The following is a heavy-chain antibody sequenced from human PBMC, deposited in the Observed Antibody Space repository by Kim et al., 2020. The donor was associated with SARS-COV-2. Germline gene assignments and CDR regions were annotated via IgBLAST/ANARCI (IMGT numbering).Heavy chain of an antibody. CDR3: VRVAVTGTGYFQH. Sequence: ASVKVSCKASGYTFTDYHLHWLRQAPGQRLEWMGCINGGRGDTKYSQKFQGSVIFTRDTSASTVYMDLSSLKSEDTAIFYCVRVAVTGTGYFQHWGQGTLVTVSS. CDR2: INGGRGDT. V-gene: IGHV1-3*01. J-gene: IGHJ1*01. D-gene: IGHD6-19*01. CDR1: GYTFTDYH.